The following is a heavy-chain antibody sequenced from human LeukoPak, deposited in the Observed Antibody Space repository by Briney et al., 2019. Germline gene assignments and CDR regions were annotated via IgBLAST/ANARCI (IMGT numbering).Heavy chain of an antibody. CDR1: GYSFTSYW. CDR2: IYPGDSDT. Sequence: GESLKISCKCSGYSFTSYWIGWVRPMPGKGLEWMGIIYPGDSDTRYSPSFQGQVTISADKSISTAYLQWSSLKASDTAMYYCARPGYYDILTGYSDFDYWGQGTLVTVSA. CDR3: ARPGYYDILTGYSDFDY. J-gene: IGHJ4*02. D-gene: IGHD3-9*01. V-gene: IGHV5-51*01.